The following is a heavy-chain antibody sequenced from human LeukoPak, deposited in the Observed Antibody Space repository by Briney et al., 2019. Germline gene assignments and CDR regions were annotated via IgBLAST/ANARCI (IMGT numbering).Heavy chain of an antibody. CDR1: GGSFSGYY. D-gene: IGHD3-16*02. CDR2: INHSGST. CDR3: ARARVWGSYRSPPGDY. J-gene: IGHJ4*02. Sequence: SETLSLTCAVYGGSFSGYYWSWIRQPPGKGLEWIGEINHSGSTNYNPSLKSRVTISVDTSKNQFSLKLSSVTAADTAVYYCARARVWGSYRSPPGDYWGREPWSPSPQ. V-gene: IGHV4-34*01.